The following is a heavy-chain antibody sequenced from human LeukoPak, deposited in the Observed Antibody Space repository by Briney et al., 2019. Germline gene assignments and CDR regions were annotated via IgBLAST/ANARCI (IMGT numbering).Heavy chain of an antibody. CDR2: ITSDGST. CDR1: GFSVSNNY. CDR3: ARVHFGSSLEY. D-gene: IGHD6-6*01. V-gene: IGHV3-53*01. J-gene: IGHJ4*02. Sequence: PGGSLRLSCAASGFSVSNNYMSWVRQAPGKGLEWVSAITSDGSTYYADSVKGRFTISRDNSKNTLYLQMTYLRAEDTAVYFCARVHFGSSLEYWGQGTLVTVSS.